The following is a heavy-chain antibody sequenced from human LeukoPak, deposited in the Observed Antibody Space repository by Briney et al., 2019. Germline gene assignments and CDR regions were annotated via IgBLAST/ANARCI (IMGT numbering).Heavy chain of an antibody. CDR2: INPNNGGT. J-gene: IGHJ4*02. CDR1: GYIFIDYY. Sequence: ASVKVSCRTSGYIFIDYYIQWVRQAPGQGLEWMGWINPNNGGTDHAQKFQGKVTMTRDTSISTAYMELTRLRSDDTAIYYCARRALGTYSPIDYWGQGTLVTVSS. V-gene: IGHV1-2*02. CDR3: ARRALGTYSPIDY. D-gene: IGHD3-10*01.